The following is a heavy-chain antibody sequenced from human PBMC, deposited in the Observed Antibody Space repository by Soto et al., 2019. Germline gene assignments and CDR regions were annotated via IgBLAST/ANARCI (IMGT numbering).Heavy chain of an antibody. CDR1: GYTFTSYG. CDR2: ISAYNGNT. J-gene: IGHJ2*01. V-gene: IGHV1-18*01. Sequence: QVQLVQSGAEVKKPGASVKVSCKASGYTFTSYGISWVRQAPGQGLEWMGWISAYNGNTNYAQKRQRRVTRTPDTPTSTAYLELRSLRSDDTAVYYCARDSRYDSSGYYYWYFDLWGRGTLVTVSS. D-gene: IGHD3-22*01. CDR3: ARDSRYDSSGYYYWYFDL.